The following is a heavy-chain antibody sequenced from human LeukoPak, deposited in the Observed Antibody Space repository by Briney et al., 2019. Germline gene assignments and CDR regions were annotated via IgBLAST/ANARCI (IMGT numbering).Heavy chain of an antibody. Sequence: GGSLRLSCAASGFTFSSYGMHWVRQAPGKGLEWVAFIRYDGSNKYYADSVKGRFTISRDNSKNTLYLQMNSLRAEDTAVYYCAKDDLDYGDSHWFDPWGQGTLVTVSS. CDR2: IRYDGSNK. J-gene: IGHJ5*02. CDR1: GFTFSSYG. D-gene: IGHD4-17*01. CDR3: AKDDLDYGDSHWFDP. V-gene: IGHV3-30*02.